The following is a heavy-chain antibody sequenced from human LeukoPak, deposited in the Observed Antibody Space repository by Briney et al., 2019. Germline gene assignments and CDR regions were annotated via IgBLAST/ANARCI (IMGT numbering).Heavy chain of an antibody. Sequence: ASVKVSCKVSGYTLTELSMHWVRQAPGKGLEWMGGFDPEDGETIYAQKFQGRVTMTTDTSTSTAYMELRSLRSDDTAVYYCARDRCSSTICYVGNNWFDPWGQGTLVTVSS. D-gene: IGHD2-2*01. CDR1: GYTLTELS. V-gene: IGHV1-24*01. CDR2: FDPEDGET. CDR3: ARDRCSSTICYVGNNWFDP. J-gene: IGHJ5*02.